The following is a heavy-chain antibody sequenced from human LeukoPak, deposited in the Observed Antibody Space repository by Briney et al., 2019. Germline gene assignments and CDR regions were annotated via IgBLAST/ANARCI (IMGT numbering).Heavy chain of an antibody. Sequence: SETLSLTCTVSGGSISSYYWSWIRQPPGKGLEWIGYIYYSGSTNYNPSLKSRVTISVDTSKNQFSLKLSSVTAADTAVYYCARDVGGYYDSSGYYHYFDYWGQGTLVTVSP. CDR2: IYYSGST. CDR3: ARDVGGYYDSSGYYHYFDY. V-gene: IGHV4-59*01. J-gene: IGHJ4*02. D-gene: IGHD3-22*01. CDR1: GGSISSYY.